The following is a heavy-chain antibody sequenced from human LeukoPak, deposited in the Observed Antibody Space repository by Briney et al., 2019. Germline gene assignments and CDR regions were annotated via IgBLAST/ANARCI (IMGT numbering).Heavy chain of an antibody. Sequence: GGSLRLSCGASGSTFSTYWMSWLRQAPGKGLEWVSAISGSGGSTYYADSVKGRFTISRDNSKNTLYLQMNSLRAEDTAVYYCAKANVVVPAAIALIHYYYYYGMDVWGQGTTVTVSS. CDR3: AKANVVVPAAIALIHYYYYYGMDV. D-gene: IGHD2-2*02. J-gene: IGHJ6*02. CDR2: ISGSGGST. CDR1: GSTFSTYW. V-gene: IGHV3-23*01.